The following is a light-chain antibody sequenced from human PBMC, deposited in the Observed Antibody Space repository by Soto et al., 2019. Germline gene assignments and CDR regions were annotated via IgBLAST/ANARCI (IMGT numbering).Light chain of an antibody. CDR3: QQYNDWPRVT. CDR1: QSVSSN. V-gene: IGKV3-15*01. J-gene: IGKJ5*01. CDR2: GAS. Sequence: IVMTQSPATLSLSPGERATLSCRASQSVSSNYLAWYQQKPGQSPRLLIHGASTRASGIPDRFSGSGSGTEFTLTVSSLQSEDFAVYYCQQYNDWPRVTFGQGTRLEIK.